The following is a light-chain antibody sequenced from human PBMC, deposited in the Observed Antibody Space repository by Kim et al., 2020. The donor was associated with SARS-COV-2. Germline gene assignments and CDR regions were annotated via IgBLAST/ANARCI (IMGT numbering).Light chain of an antibody. Sequence: GQRVTISCSGSSSNIGSNYVYWYQQLPGTAPKLLIYRNNQRPSRVPDRFSGSKSGTSASLAISGLRSEDEADYYCAAWDDSLSGWVFGGGTQLTVL. CDR1: SSNIGSNY. J-gene: IGLJ3*02. CDR2: RNN. V-gene: IGLV1-47*01. CDR3: AAWDDSLSGWV.